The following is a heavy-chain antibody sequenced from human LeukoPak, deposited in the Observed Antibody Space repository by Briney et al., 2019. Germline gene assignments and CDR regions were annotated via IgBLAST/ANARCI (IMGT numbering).Heavy chain of an antibody. V-gene: IGHV4-39*01. CDR1: GGSISSGSYY. D-gene: IGHD3-22*01. CDR3: ARRSPDSNGYPYVDY. CDR2: IYYTGST. Sequence: SETLSLTCTVSGGSISSGSYYWGWIRQPPGKGLEWIGSIYYTGSTYYSPSLESRVTISLDTSKSQFSLNLSSVTAADTAVYYCARRSPDSNGYPYVDYRGQGTLGNGSS. J-gene: IGHJ4*02.